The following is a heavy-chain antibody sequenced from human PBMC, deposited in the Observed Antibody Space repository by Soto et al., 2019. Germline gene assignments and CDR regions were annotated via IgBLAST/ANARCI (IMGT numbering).Heavy chain of an antibody. V-gene: IGHV1-18*01. D-gene: IGHD2-8*01. CDR3: ARGGLVLMVYAPAAEYFQH. CDR1: GYTFTSYG. Sequence: ASVKVSCKASGYTFTSYGISWVRQAPGQGLEWMGWISAYNGNTNYAQKLQGRVTMTTDTSTSTAYMELRSLRSDDTAVYYCARGGLVLMVYAPAAEYFQHWGQGTLVTVSS. J-gene: IGHJ1*01. CDR2: ISAYNGNT.